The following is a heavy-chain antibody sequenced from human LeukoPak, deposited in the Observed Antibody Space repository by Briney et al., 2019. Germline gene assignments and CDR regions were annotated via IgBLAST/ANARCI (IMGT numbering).Heavy chain of an antibody. V-gene: IGHV4-4*07. D-gene: IGHD3-22*01. CDR3: ARDLFPTYYYDSSGST. Sequence: SETLSLTCTVSGGSISSYYWSWIRQPAGKGLEWIGRIYTSGSTDYNPSLKSRVTMSVDTSKNRFSLKLSSVTAADTAVYYCARDLFPTYYYDSSGSTWGQGTLVTVSS. CDR2: IYTSGST. CDR1: GGSISSYY. J-gene: IGHJ4*02.